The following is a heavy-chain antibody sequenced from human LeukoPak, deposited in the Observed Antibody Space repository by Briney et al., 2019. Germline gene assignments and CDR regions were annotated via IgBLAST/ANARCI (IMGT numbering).Heavy chain of an antibody. Sequence: SETLSLTCTVSGGSISSYYWSWIRQPPGKGLEWIGYIYYSGSTNYNPSLKSRVTTSVDTSKNQFSLKLSSVTAADTAVYYCARQLWSPYYFDYWGQGTLVTVSS. CDR3: ARQLWSPYYFDY. CDR2: IYYSGST. J-gene: IGHJ4*02. V-gene: IGHV4-59*08. D-gene: IGHD5-18*01. CDR1: GGSISSYY.